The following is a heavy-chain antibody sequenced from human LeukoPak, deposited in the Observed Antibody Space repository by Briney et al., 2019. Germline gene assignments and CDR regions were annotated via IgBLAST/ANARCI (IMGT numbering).Heavy chain of an antibody. CDR2: IYYSGST. CDR1: GGSISSYY. CDR3: ARHVRWLQLLFDY. J-gene: IGHJ4*02. D-gene: IGHD5-24*01. V-gene: IGHV4-59*08. Sequence: PSETLSLTCTVSGGSISSYYWRWIRQPPGKGLEWIGYIYYSGSTNYNPSLKSRVTISVDTSKNQFSLKLSSVTAADTAVYYCARHVRWLQLLFDYWGQGTLVTVSS.